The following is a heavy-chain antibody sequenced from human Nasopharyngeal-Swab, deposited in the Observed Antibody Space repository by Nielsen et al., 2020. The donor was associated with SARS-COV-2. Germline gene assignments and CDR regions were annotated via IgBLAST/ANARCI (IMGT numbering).Heavy chain of an antibody. J-gene: IGHJ4*02. CDR3: AKDTSGWFLDY. CDR2: ISYDGSNK. CDR1: GFTFSSYG. Sequence: GESLKISCAASGFTFSSYGMHWVRQAPGKGLEWVAVISYDGSNKYYVDSMKGRFTISRDNSKNTLYLQMNSLRAEDTAVYYCAKDTSGWFLDYWGQGTLVTVSS. V-gene: IGHV3-30*18. D-gene: IGHD6-19*01.